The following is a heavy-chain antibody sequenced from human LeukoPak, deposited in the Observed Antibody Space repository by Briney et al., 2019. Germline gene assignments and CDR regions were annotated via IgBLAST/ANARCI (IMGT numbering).Heavy chain of an antibody. Sequence: GGSLRLSCAASGFTVSSNYMNWVRQAPGKGLEWVSVIYGGGNIYYADSVKGRFTISGDNSKNNLYLQMNSLKAEGTALDYCARRAGCWYPYYFVYWGQGTLVTV. CDR3: ARRAGCWYPYYFVY. CDR1: GFTVSSNY. CDR2: IYGGGNI. V-gene: IGHV3-53*01. D-gene: IGHD6-13*01. J-gene: IGHJ4*02.